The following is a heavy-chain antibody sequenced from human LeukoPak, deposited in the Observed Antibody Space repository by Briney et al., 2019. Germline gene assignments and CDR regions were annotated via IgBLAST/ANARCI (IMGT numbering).Heavy chain of an antibody. J-gene: IGHJ6*02. CDR3: ARDGDVLLWFGEPEGYYYGMDV. CDR2: ISAYNGNT. CDR1: GYTFTSYG. Sequence: ALVKVSCKASGYTFTSYGISWVRQAPGQGLEWMGWISAYNGNTNYAQKLQGRVTMTTDTSTSTAYMELRSLRSDDTAVYYCARDGDVLLWFGEPEGYYYGMDVWGQGTTVTVSS. V-gene: IGHV1-18*01. D-gene: IGHD3-10*01.